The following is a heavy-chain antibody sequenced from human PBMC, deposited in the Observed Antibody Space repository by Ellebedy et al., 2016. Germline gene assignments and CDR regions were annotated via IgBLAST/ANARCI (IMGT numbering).Heavy chain of an antibody. J-gene: IGHJ4*02. CDR3: AHRRAYYYGSGSHFDY. V-gene: IGHV2-5*01. CDR2: IYWNDDK. Sequence: SGPTLVKPTQTLTLTCTFSGFSLSTSGVGVGWIRQPPGKALEWLALIYWNDDKRYSPSLKSRLTITKDTSKNQVVLTMTNMDPVDTATYYCAHRRAYYYGSGSHFDYWGQGTLVTVSS. D-gene: IGHD3-10*01. CDR1: GFSLSTSGVG.